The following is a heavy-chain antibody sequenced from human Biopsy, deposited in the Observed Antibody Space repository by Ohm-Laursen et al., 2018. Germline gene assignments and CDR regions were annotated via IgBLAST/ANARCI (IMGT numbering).Heavy chain of an antibody. D-gene: IGHD3-22*01. CDR3: ARDRGYYSDRTVPGYFDL. CDR1: GDSINNYY. V-gene: IGHV4-4*07. J-gene: IGHJ2*01. CDR2: IYTSGSP. Sequence: TLSLTCTVSGDSINNYYWSWIRQPAGKGLEWIGRIYTSGSPNYNPSLQSRVTISVDTSKNHFSLRLRSVTPADTAIYYCARDRGYYSDRTVPGYFDLWGRGTQVTVSS.